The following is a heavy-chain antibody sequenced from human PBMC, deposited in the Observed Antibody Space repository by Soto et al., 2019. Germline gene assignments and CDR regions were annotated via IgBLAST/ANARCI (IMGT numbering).Heavy chain of an antibody. CDR2: ISSSSSYI. V-gene: IGHV3-21*01. J-gene: IGHJ4*02. D-gene: IGHD3-9*01. CDR1: GFTFSSYS. CDR3: ARVWGGLYYDILTGYTLVPNFDY. Sequence: EVQLVESGGGLVKPGGSLRLSCAASGFTFSSYSMNWVRQAPGKGLEWVSSISSSSSYIYYADSVKGRFTISRDNAKNSLYLQMNSLRAEDTAVYYCARVWGGLYYDILTGYTLVPNFDYWGQGTLVTVSS.